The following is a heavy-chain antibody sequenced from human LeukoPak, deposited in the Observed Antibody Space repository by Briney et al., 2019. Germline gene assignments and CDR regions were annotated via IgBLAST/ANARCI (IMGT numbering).Heavy chain of an antibody. CDR3: ARTLTGTPFDP. CDR1: GGTFSSYG. CDR2: TIPILGTT. D-gene: IGHD1-7*01. Sequence: GASVKVSCKASGGTFSSYGISWVRQAPGQGLEWMGGTIPILGTTNYAQKLQGRVTITTHESTSTAYMELSSLRSEDTAVYYCARTLTGTPFDPWGQGTLVTVPS. V-gene: IGHV1-69*05. J-gene: IGHJ5*02.